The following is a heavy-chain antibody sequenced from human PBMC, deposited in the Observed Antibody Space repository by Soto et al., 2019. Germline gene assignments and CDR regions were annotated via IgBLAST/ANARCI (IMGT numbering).Heavy chain of an antibody. CDR2: ISYDGSNK. V-gene: IGHV3-30*18. Sequence: ALRLSCAAPGFTFSSYGMHWVRQAPGKGLEWVAVISYDGSNKYYADSVKGRFTISRDNSKNTLYLQMNSLRAEDTAVYYCAKASPQAPFDYWGQGTLVTVSS. J-gene: IGHJ4*02. CDR3: AKASPQAPFDY. CDR1: GFTFSSYG.